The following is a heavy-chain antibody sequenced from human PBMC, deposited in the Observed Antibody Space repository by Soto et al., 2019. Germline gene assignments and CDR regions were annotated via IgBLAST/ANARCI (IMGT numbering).Heavy chain of an antibody. Sequence: SCPTVGNPTPPVTLFCPFSGFSLTTHGGCVGWVCRPLAKALVWRAVIYWDDDKRYRQSLKSRVTITKDTAKNQVVLTMTNMDPMDTATYYCAYRPSAAGKWNWFDPWGQGGMVTVSS. J-gene: IGHJ5*02. V-gene: IGHV2-5*02. CDR3: AYRPSAAGKWNWFDP. CDR2: IYWDDDK. CDR1: GFSLTTHGGC. D-gene: IGHD6-13*01.